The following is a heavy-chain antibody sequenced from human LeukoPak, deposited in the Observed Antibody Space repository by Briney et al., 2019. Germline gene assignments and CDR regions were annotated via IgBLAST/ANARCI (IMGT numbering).Heavy chain of an antibody. CDR3: ARSSWERDAFDI. V-gene: IGHV3-53*01. CDR2: IYSGGST. CDR1: GFAVSSNY. Sequence: PGGSLRLSCAASGFAVSSNYMSWVRQAPGKGLEWVSVIYSGGSTYYADSVKGRFTISRDNSKNTLYLQMNSLRAEDTAVYYCARSSWERDAFDIWGQGTMVTVSS. J-gene: IGHJ3*02. D-gene: IGHD1-1*01.